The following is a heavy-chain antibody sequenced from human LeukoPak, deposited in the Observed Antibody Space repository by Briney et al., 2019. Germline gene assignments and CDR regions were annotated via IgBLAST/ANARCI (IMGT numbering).Heavy chain of an antibody. V-gene: IGHV3-23*01. Sequence: GGSLRLSCAASGFTFDDYAMSWVRQAPGKGLEWVSAFSGSGGGTYYADSVKGRFTISRDNSKNTLYLQMNSLRAEDTAVYFCAKSGYNRFDYWGQGTLVTVSS. J-gene: IGHJ4*02. D-gene: IGHD5-24*01. CDR2: FSGSGGGT. CDR1: GFTFDDYA. CDR3: AKSGYNRFDY.